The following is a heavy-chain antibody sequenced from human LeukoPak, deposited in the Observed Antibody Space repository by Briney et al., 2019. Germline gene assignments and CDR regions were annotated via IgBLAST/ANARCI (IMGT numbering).Heavy chain of an antibody. CDR3: AREEAAIGMDV. CDR2: IYTSGST. V-gene: IGHV4-4*07. CDR1: GGSISSYY. Sequence: SETLSLTCTVSGGSISSYYRSWIRQPAGKGLEWIGRIYTSGSTNYNPSLKSRVTISVDKSKNQFSLKMSSVTAADTAVYYCAREEAAIGMDVWGKGTTVTVSS. J-gene: IGHJ6*04. D-gene: IGHD6-13*01.